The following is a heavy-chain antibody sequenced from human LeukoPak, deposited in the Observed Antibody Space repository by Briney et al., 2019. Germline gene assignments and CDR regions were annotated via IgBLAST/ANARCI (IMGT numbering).Heavy chain of an antibody. CDR3: ARGRVERRVYNWFDP. CDR1: GGSISSGDYY. D-gene: IGHD1-1*01. V-gene: IGHV4-30-4*08. CDR2: IYYSGST. J-gene: IGHJ5*02. Sequence: SETLSLTXTVSGGSISSGDYYWSWIRQPPGKGLEWIGYIYYSGSTYYNPSLKSRVTISVDTSKNQFSLKLSSVTAADTAVYYCARGRVERRVYNWFDPWGQGTLVTVSS.